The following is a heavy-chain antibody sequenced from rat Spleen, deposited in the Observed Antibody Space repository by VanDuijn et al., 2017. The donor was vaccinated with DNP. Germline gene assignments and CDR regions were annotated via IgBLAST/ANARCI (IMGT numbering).Heavy chain of an antibody. J-gene: IGHJ2*01. D-gene: IGHD1-11*01. CDR3: ARRVYGGYLDY. CDR2: IRTSGGNT. Sequence: EVQLVASGGGLVQPGRSLKLSCTASGFTFSDYHMAWVRQAPKKGLEWVATIRTSGGNTYYRDSVRGRFTVSGDNAKSTLYLQMDSLRSEDTATYYCARRVYGGYLDYWGQGVMVTVSS. V-gene: IGHV5S23*01. CDR1: GFTFSDYH.